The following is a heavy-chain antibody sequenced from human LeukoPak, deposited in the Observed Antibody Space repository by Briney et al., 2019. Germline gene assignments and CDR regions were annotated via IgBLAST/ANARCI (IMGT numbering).Heavy chain of an antibody. V-gene: IGHV4-59*01. CDR3: ARVVLPPGGAFDI. J-gene: IGHJ3*02. CDR2: IYYSGST. CDR1: GGSISSYS. D-gene: IGHD2/OR15-2a*01. Sequence: SETLSLTCTVPGGSISSYSWSWIRQPPGKGMEWIGYIYYSGSTNYNPSFKSRVTISVDTSKNQFSLKLSSVTAADTAVYYCARVVLPPGGAFDIWGQGTMVTVSS.